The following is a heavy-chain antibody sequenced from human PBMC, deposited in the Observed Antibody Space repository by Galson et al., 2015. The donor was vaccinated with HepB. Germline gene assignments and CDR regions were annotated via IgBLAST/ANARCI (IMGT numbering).Heavy chain of an antibody. D-gene: IGHD3-22*01. Sequence: SLRLSCAASGFTFSSYSMNWVRQAPGKGLEWVSSISSSSSYIYYADSVKGRFTISRDNAKNSLYLQMNSLRAEDTAVYYCARVRTRWWYYDSSGYFGAFDIWGQGTMVTVSS. CDR1: GFTFSSYS. V-gene: IGHV3-21*01. CDR2: ISSSSSYI. CDR3: ARVRTRWWYYDSSGYFGAFDI. J-gene: IGHJ3*02.